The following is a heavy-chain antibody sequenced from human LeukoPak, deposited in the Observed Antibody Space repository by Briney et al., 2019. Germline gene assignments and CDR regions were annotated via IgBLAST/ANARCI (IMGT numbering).Heavy chain of an antibody. CDR1: AGSITSYI. D-gene: IGHD2-15*01. CDR3: ARHSAPFSSDGTCYGGWFDP. V-gene: IGHV4-59*08. CDR2: VSNTETT. J-gene: IGHJ5*02. Sequence: SETLSLTCTVSAGSITSYIWDWIRQTPGKGLEWRVYVSNTETTNYNPSLKRRVTMSADTSKNQVSLKLPSVTAADTGVYYCARHSAPFSSDGTCYGGWFDPWGQGTLVIVSS.